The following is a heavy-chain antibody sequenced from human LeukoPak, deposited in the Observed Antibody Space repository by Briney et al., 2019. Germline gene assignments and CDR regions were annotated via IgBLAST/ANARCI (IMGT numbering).Heavy chain of an antibody. CDR1: GGSISSYY. J-gene: IGHJ5*02. V-gene: IGHV4-59*01. Sequence: PSETLSLTCTVSGGSISSYYWSWIRQPPGKGLEWIGYIYYSGSTNYNPSLKSRVTISVDTSKNQFSLKLSSVTAAATAVYYCARDPSPYGSGSHPWGQGTLVTVSS. CDR2: IYYSGST. CDR3: ARDPSPYGSGSHP. D-gene: IGHD3-10*01.